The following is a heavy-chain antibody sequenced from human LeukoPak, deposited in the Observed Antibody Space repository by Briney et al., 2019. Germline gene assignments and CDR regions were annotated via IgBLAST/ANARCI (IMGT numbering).Heavy chain of an antibody. CDR1: GYTFTSYG. J-gene: IGHJ4*02. CDR2: ISAYNGNT. V-gene: IGHV1-18*01. Sequence: ASVKVSCKASGYTFTSYGISWVRQAPGQGLEWMGWISAYNGNTNYAQKLQGRVTMTTDTSTSTAYMELRSLRSDDTAVYYCARGNGAAGPRGRFDYWGQGTLVTVSS. D-gene: IGHD6-13*01. CDR3: ARGNGAAGPRGRFDY.